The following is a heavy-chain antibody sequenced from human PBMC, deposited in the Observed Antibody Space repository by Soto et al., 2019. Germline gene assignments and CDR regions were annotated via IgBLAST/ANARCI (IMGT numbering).Heavy chain of an antibody. V-gene: IGHV1-69*01. D-gene: IGHD2-2*01. CDR3: AGDRVGCSSTSCYSVYYYYGMDV. J-gene: IGHJ6*02. CDR1: GGTFSSYA. Sequence: QVQLVQSGAEVKKPGSSVKVSCKASGGTFSSYAISWVRQAPGKGLEWMGGIIPIFGTANYAQMFQGRVTITADESTTTAYMELSSVRSEDTAVYYCAGDRVGCSSTSCYSVYYYYGMDVWGQGTTVTVSS. CDR2: IIPIFGTA.